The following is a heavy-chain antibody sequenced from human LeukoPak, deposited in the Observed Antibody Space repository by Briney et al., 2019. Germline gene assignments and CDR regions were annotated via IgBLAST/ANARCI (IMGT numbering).Heavy chain of an antibody. CDR2: IKEDGSAR. Sequence: GGSLRLSCAASGFTFSSYWMTWVRQAPGKGLEWVANIKEDGSARFYADSVKGRFAISRDNAKKSLYLQMDSLRVEDTALYYCATTDNAIAGPYWGQGSLVTVSS. CDR1: GFTFSSYW. V-gene: IGHV3-7*01. D-gene: IGHD2-15*01. CDR3: ATTDNAIAGPY. J-gene: IGHJ4*02.